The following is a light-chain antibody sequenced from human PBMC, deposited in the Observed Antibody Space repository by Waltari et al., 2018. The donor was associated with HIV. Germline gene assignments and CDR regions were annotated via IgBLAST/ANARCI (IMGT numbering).Light chain of an antibody. J-gene: IGKJ3*01. CDR1: QSISTY. V-gene: IGKV1-39*01. CDR2: TAS. Sequence: DIQMTQSPSSLSASVGDRVTITCRASQSISTYLNWFQQRPGKAPNLLIYTASSLQSGVPSRFSGSGSGTDFTLTISSLQPEDFATYYCQQSYRTPVTFGPGTNVAIK. CDR3: QQSYRTPVT.